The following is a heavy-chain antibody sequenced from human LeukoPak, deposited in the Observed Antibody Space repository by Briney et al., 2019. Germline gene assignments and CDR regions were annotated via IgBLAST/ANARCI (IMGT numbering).Heavy chain of an antibody. D-gene: IGHD3-10*01. Sequence: GGSLRLSCAASGFIFDDYAMHWVRQAPGKGLEWVSGISWNSGSIGYADSVKGRFTISRDNAKNSLYLQMNSLRAEDTALYYCAKDYSYGSGSYYKGYFDYWGQGTLVTVSS. CDR3: AKDYSYGSGSYYKGYFDY. V-gene: IGHV3-9*01. J-gene: IGHJ4*02. CDR1: GFIFDDYA. CDR2: ISWNSGSI.